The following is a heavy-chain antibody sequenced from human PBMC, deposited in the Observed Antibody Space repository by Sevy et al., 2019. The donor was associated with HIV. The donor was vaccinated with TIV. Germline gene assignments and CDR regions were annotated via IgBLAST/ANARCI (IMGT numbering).Heavy chain of an antibody. CDR2: INPNSGGT. V-gene: IGHV1-2*06. J-gene: IGHJ3*02. D-gene: IGHD2-15*01. Sequence: ASVKVSCKASGYTFTGYYMHWVRQAPGQGLEWMGRINPNSGGTNYAQKFQGRVTMTRDTSISTAYMELSRLRSDDTAVYYWARPPAYCSGGSCYRDAFDIWGQGTMVTVSS. CDR3: ARPPAYCSGGSCYRDAFDI. CDR1: GYTFTGYY.